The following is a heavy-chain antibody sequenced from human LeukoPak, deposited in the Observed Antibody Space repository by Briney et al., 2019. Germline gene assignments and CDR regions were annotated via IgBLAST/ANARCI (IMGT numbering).Heavy chain of an antibody. V-gene: IGHV1-18*01. D-gene: IGHD3-3*01. CDR2: ISAYNGNT. J-gene: IGHJ4*02. CDR1: GYTFTSYG. Sequence: GASVKVSCKASGYTFTSYGISWVRQAPGQGLGWMGWISAYNGNTNYAQKLQGRVTMTTDTSTSTAYMELRSLRSDDTAVYYCARDDLETNYDFWSGTLFDYWGQGTLVTVSS. CDR3: ARDDLETNYDFWSGTLFDY.